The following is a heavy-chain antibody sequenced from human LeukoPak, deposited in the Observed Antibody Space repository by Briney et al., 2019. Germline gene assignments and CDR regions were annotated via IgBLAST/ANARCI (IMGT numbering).Heavy chain of an antibody. CDR1: GFTFSSYA. J-gene: IGHJ4*02. CDR3: TTRKVGAKGTGDY. V-gene: IGHV3-23*01. Sequence: GGSLRLSCAASGFTFSSYAISWVRQAPGKGLEWVSAISGSGDSTYYADSVKGRFTISRDNSKNTLYLQMNNLRAEDTAVYYCTTRKVGAKGTGDYWGQGTLVTVSS. CDR2: ISGSGDST. D-gene: IGHD1-26*01.